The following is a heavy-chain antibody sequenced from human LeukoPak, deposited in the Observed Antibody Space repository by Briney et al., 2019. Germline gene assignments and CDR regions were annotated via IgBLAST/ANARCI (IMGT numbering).Heavy chain of an antibody. D-gene: IGHD6-6*01. Sequence: ASVKVSCKASGYTFTNYYLHWVRQAPGQGLEWMGWINPNSGGTNYAQKFQGRVTMTRDTSISTAYMELSRLRSDDTAVYYCARAEYSSSLSDYWGQGTLVTVSS. CDR2: INPNSGGT. CDR1: GYTFTNYY. J-gene: IGHJ4*02. V-gene: IGHV1-2*02. CDR3: ARAEYSSSLSDY.